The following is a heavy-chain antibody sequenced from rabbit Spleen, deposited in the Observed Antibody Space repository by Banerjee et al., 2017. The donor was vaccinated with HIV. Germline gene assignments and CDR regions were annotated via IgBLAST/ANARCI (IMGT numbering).Heavy chain of an antibody. Sequence: QSLEESGGDLVKPGASLTLTCTASGFDLSSYYYMCWVRQAPGKGLEWIACIYLTAGSTYYASWAKGRFTISETSSTTVTLQMTSLTAADTATYFCARDVDTIYFRFSLWGPGTLVTVS. D-gene: IGHD1-1*01. CDR3: ARDVDTIYFRFSL. CDR1: GFDLSSYYY. CDR2: IYLTAGST. V-gene: IGHV1S40*01. J-gene: IGHJ4*01.